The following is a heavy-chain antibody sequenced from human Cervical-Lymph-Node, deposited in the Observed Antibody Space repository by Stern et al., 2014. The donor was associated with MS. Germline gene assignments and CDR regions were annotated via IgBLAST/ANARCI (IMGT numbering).Heavy chain of an antibody. Sequence: EVQLVESGGGLVQPWGSLRLSCAASGFTFSSYSMNWVRQAPGKGLEWVSYISRSFSTIYYADSVKGRFTISRDNAKNTLYLQMNNLSAEDTAVYFCARDRTGGAVAGSLDYWARESWSPSLQ. D-gene: IGHD6-19*01. CDR2: ISRSFSTI. CDR1: GFTFSSYS. V-gene: IGHV3-48*01. CDR3: ARDRTGGAVAGSLDY. J-gene: IGHJ4*02.